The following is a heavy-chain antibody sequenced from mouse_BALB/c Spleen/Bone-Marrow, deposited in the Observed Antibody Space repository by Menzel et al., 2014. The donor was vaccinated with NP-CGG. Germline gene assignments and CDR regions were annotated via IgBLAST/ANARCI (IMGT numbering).Heavy chain of an antibody. Sequence: EVQRVESGAELVKPGASVKLSCTASGFNIKDTYMHRVKQRPEQGLEWIGRIDPANGNTKYDPKFQGKATITADTSSNTAYLQLSSLTSEDTAVYYCARFAYWGQGTLVTVSA. CDR3: ARFAY. J-gene: IGHJ3*01. V-gene: IGHV14-3*02. CDR2: IDPANGNT. CDR1: GFNIKDTY.